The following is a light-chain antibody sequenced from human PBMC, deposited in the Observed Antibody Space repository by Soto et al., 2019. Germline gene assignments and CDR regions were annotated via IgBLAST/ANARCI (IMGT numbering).Light chain of an antibody. Sequence: QSVLTQPASVSGSPGQSIAISCTGTSSDVGGYNYVSWYQQHPGKAPKVIIYDVSNRPSGISNRFSVSKSGNTASLTISGLQAEDEADYYCSSYTSSNTEVFGTGTKVNVL. CDR1: SSDVGGYNY. V-gene: IGLV2-14*01. CDR3: SSYTSSNTEV. J-gene: IGLJ1*01. CDR2: DVS.